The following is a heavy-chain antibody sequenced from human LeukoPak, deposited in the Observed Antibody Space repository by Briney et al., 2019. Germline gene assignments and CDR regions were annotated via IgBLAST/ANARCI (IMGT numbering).Heavy chain of an antibody. Sequence: GGSLRLSCAASGFTFSSYGMHWVRQAPSKGLEWVAVISYDGSNKYYADSVKGRFTISRDNSKNTLYLQMNSLRAEDTAVYYCAKDKYSSGLLIYYFDYWGQGTLVTVSS. V-gene: IGHV3-30*18. CDR3: AKDKYSSGLLIYYFDY. CDR2: ISYDGSNK. CDR1: GFTFSSYG. D-gene: IGHD6-19*01. J-gene: IGHJ4*02.